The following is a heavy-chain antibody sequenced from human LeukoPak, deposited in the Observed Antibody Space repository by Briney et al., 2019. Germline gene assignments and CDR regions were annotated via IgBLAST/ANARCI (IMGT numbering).Heavy chain of an antibody. CDR1: GFTLRNYW. CDR2: IYSGGST. J-gene: IGHJ3*02. D-gene: IGHD3-22*01. CDR3: ASRDYYDSSGYYDAFDI. Sequence: GGTLRLSCAASGFTLRNYWMHWVRQAPGKGLEWVSVIYSGGSTYYADSVKGRFTISRDNSKNTLYLQMNSLRAEDTAVYYCASRDYYDSSGYYDAFDIWGQGTMVTVSS. V-gene: IGHV3-53*01.